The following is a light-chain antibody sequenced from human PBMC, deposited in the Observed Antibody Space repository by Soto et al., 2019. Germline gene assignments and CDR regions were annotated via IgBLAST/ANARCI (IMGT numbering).Light chain of an antibody. J-gene: IGKJ1*01. CDR3: QQYGSSPGT. CDR2: DTS. V-gene: IGKV3-20*01. CDR1: QSVSSN. Sequence: EVVVTQSPTTLSVSPGDRATLSCRASQSVSSNLAWYQQNPGQAPSLLIYDTSTRATGVPDRVSGSGSGTDFALTISRVEPEDFAIYFCQQYGSSPGTFGQGTKVDIK.